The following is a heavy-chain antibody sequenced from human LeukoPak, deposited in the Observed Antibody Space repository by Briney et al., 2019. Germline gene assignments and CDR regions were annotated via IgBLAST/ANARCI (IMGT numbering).Heavy chain of an antibody. V-gene: IGHV4-59*08. CDR2: IYYSGST. CDR3: ARSSYGFNWFDP. Sequence: SETLSLTCTVPGGSMSSYYWNWIRQPPGRGLEWIGYIYYSGSTNYNPSLKSRVTISVDASKSQFSLRLSSVTAADTAVYYCARSSYGFNWFDPWGQGTLVTVSS. CDR1: GGSMSSYY. J-gene: IGHJ5*02. D-gene: IGHD5-18*01.